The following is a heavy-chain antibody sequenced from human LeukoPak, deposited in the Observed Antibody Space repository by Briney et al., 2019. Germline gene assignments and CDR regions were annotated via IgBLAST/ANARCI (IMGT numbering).Heavy chain of an antibody. CDR3: ARVANTAMVVDY. J-gene: IGHJ4*02. CDR2: IKQDGSEK. D-gene: IGHD5-18*01. V-gene: IGHV3-7*01. Sequence: GGPLRLSCAASGFTFSSYWMSWVRLAPGKGLEWVANIKQDGSEKYYVDSVKGRFTISRDNAKNSLYLQMNSLRAEDTAVYYCARVANTAMVVDYWGQGTLVTVSS. CDR1: GFTFSSYW.